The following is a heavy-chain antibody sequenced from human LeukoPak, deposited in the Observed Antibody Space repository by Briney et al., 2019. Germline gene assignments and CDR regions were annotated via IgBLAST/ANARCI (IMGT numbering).Heavy chain of an antibody. V-gene: IGHV1-46*01. J-gene: IGHJ4*02. CDR2: INPSGGST. Sequence: ASVKVSCKASGYTFTGYYMHWVRQAPGQGLEWMGIINPSGGSTSYAQKFQGRVTMTRDMSTSTVYMELSSLRSEDTAVYYCARARWNYYDSSGYFDYWGQGTLVTVSS. CDR1: GYTFTGYY. D-gene: IGHD3-22*01. CDR3: ARARWNYYDSSGYFDY.